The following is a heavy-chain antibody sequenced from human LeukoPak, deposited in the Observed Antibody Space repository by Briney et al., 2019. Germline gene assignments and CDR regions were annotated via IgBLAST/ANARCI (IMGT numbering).Heavy chain of an antibody. D-gene: IGHD3-10*01. CDR2: IIPILGIA. CDR3: ASPLWFGFLYGMDV. CDR1: GGTFSSYA. V-gene: IGHV1-69*04. Sequence: ASVKVSCKASGGTFSSYAISWVRQAPGQWLEWMGRIIPILGIANYAQKFQGRVTITADKSTSTAYMELSSLRSEDTAVYYCASPLWFGFLYGMDVWGQGTTVTVSS. J-gene: IGHJ6*02.